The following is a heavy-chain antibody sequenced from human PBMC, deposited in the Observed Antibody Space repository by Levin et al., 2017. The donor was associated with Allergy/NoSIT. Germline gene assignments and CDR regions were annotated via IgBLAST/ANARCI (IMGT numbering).Heavy chain of an antibody. CDR3: ARIRGYSSGSNWFDP. CDR2: INHSGST. V-gene: IGHV4-34*01. CDR1: GGSFSGYY. D-gene: IGHD6-19*01. Sequence: SETLSLTCAVYGGSFSGYYWSWIRQPPGKGLEWIGEINHSGSTNYNPSLKSRVTISVDTSKNQFSLKLSSVTAADTAVYYCARIRGYSSGSNWFDPWGQGTLVTVSS. J-gene: IGHJ5*02.